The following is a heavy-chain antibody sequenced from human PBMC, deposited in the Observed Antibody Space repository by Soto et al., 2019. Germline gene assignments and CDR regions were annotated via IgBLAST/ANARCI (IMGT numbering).Heavy chain of an antibody. Sequence: GASVKVSCKASGYTFTSYAMHWVRQAPGQRLEWMGWINAGNGNTKYSQKFQGRVTITRDTSASTAYMELSSLRSEDTALYYFARDYDFWSDTYYYYYMDVWGKGTTVTVSS. CDR3: ARDYDFWSDTYYYYYMDV. CDR2: INAGNGNT. CDR1: GYTFTSYA. J-gene: IGHJ6*03. V-gene: IGHV1-3*01. D-gene: IGHD3-3*01.